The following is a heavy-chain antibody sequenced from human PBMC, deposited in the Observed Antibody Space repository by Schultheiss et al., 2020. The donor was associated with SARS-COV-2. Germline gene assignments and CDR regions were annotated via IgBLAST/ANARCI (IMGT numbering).Heavy chain of an antibody. D-gene: IGHD6-13*01. Sequence: GGSLRLSCAASGFTVSSNYMSWVRQAPGKGLEWVSYITNSGSSIYYADSVKGRFTISRDNAKNSLYLQMNSLRAEDTGVYYCARGARRSSWYYFDNWGQGTLVTVSS. CDR1: GFTVSSNY. CDR3: ARGARRSSWYYFDN. CDR2: ITNSGSSI. V-gene: IGHV3-11*04. J-gene: IGHJ4*02.